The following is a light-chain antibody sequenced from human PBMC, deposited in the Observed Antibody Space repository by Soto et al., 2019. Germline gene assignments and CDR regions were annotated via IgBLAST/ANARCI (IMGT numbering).Light chain of an antibody. V-gene: IGLV2-8*01. Sequence: QSVLTQPPSASGSPGQSVIISCTGTKSDIGVYDFVSWYQHHPGKAPRLIIYEVVQRPSGVPDRSSGSKSGNTASLTVSGLQAADEADYFCKSYAGSNTYVFGSGTKVTVL. CDR3: KSYAGSNTYV. J-gene: IGLJ1*01. CDR2: EVV. CDR1: KSDIGVYDF.